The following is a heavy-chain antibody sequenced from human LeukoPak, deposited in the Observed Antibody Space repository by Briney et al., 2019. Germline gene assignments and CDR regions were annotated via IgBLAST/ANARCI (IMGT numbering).Heavy chain of an antibody. CDR2: ISSSSTI. J-gene: IGHJ4*02. V-gene: IGHV3-48*02. Sequence: GGSLRLSCAASRFTFSSYSMNWVRQAPGKGLEWVSYISSSSTIYYADSVKGRFTISRDNAKNSLYLQMNSLRDEDTAVYYCARGETDYWGQGTLVTVSS. CDR3: ARGETDY. D-gene: IGHD5-24*01. CDR1: RFTFSSYS.